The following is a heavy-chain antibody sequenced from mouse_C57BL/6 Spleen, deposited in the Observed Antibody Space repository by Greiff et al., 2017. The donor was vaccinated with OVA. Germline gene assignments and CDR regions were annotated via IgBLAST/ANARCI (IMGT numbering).Heavy chain of an antibody. J-gene: IGHJ2*01. Sequence: EVQRVESGGGLVKPGGSLKLSCAASGFTFSSYAMSWVRQTPEKRLEWVATISDGGSYTYYPDNVKGRFTISRDNAKNNLYLQMSHLKSEDTAMYYCAREGSSGVFDYWGQGTTLTVSS. CDR1: GFTFSSYA. CDR2: ISDGGSYT. D-gene: IGHD3-2*02. CDR3: AREGSSGVFDY. V-gene: IGHV5-4*01.